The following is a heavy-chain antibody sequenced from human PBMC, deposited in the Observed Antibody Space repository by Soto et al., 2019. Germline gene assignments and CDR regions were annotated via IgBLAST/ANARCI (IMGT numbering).Heavy chain of an antibody. V-gene: IGHV3-23*01. Sequence: EVQLLESGGGLVQPGGSLRLSCAASGFTFSSYAMSCVRQAPGKGLEWVSAIRGSGGSTYYADSVKGRFTISRDNSKNKMYLQMNSLRAEDTAVYYCAKDPWDDSRGRTKWFDPWGQGTLVTVSS. CDR3: AKDPWDDSRGRTKWFDP. D-gene: IGHD1-26*01. CDR1: GFTFSSYA. CDR2: IRGSGGST. J-gene: IGHJ5*02.